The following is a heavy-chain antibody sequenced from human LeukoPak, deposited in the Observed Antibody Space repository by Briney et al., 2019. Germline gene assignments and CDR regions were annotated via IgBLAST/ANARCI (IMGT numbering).Heavy chain of an antibody. CDR3: ARGGSYYWPIDL. CDR1: GYTFTSYD. Sequence: GASVKVSCKASGYTFTSYDINWVRQATGQGLEWMGWMNPNSGNTGYAQKFQGRVTITRNTSISTAYMELSSLRSEDTAVYYCARGGSYYWPIDLWGQGTLVTVSS. J-gene: IGHJ5*02. V-gene: IGHV1-8*03. CDR2: MNPNSGNT. D-gene: IGHD1-26*01.